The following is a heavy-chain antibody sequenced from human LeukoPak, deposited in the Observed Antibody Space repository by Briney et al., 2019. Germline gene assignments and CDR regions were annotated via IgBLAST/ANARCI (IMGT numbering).Heavy chain of an antibody. CDR2: INPNSGGT. CDR1: GYTFTSYA. V-gene: IGHV1-2*06. D-gene: IGHD6-13*01. Sequence: ASVKVSCKASGYTFTSYAMNWVRQAPGQGLEWMGRINPNSGGTNYAQKFQGRVTMTRDTSISTAYMERSRLRSDDTAVYYCARKAYSSSWFPTAYDAFDIWGQGTMVTVSS. J-gene: IGHJ3*02. CDR3: ARKAYSSSWFPTAYDAFDI.